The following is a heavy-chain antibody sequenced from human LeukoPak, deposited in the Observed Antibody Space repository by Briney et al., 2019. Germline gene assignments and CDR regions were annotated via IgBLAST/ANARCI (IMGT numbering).Heavy chain of an antibody. V-gene: IGHV4-39*01. CDR2: ISYSGNT. Sequence: SETLSLTCTVSGGSINSSSNQWGWIRQPPGKGLEWIGSISYSGNTYYKPSLKSRVTVSVDTSKKQFSLKLSSVTAADTAVYFCARILIVIVPAYFDSWGQGTLVTVSS. J-gene: IGHJ4*02. D-gene: IGHD2-2*01. CDR3: ARILIVIVPAYFDS. CDR1: GGSINSSSNQ.